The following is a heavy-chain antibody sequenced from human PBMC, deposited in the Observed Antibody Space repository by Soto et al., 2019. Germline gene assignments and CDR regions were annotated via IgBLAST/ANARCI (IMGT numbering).Heavy chain of an antibody. Sequence: QVQLEQSGAEVKKPGASVKVSCKASGYTFTSYGISWVRQAPGQGLEWMGRISAHNGNTNYAQKLQGRVTMTTDTSTSTPYMELRSLRSDDTAVYYCARVVGALGHWFDPWGQGTLVTVSS. CDR1: GYTFTSYG. CDR2: ISAHNGNT. J-gene: IGHJ5*02. CDR3: ARVVGALGHWFDP. D-gene: IGHD1-26*01. V-gene: IGHV1-18*01.